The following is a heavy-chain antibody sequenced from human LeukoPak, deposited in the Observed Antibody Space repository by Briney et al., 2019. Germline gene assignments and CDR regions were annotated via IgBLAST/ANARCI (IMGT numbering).Heavy chain of an antibody. CDR3: ARAADYGGNSEFDY. Sequence: GGSLGLSCAASGFTFSSYAMSWVRQAPGKGLEWVSAISGSGGSTYYADSVKGRFTISRDNSKNTLFLQMNSLRAEDTAVFYCARAADYGGNSEFDYWGQGTLVTVSS. D-gene: IGHD4-23*01. J-gene: IGHJ4*02. V-gene: IGHV3-23*01. CDR2: ISGSGGST. CDR1: GFTFSSYA.